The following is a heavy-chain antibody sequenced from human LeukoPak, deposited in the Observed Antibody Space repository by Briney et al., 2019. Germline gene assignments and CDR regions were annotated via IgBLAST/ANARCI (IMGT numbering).Heavy chain of an antibody. D-gene: IGHD3-22*01. V-gene: IGHV4-59*01. Sequence: SETLSLTCTVSGGSISSYYWSWIRQPPVKGLEWIGYIYYSGSTNYNPSLKSRVTISVDTSKNQFSLKLSSVTAADTAVYYCARSDSSGYYSLSAFDIWGQGTMVTVSS. CDR2: IYYSGST. CDR3: ARSDSSGYYSLSAFDI. J-gene: IGHJ3*02. CDR1: GGSISSYY.